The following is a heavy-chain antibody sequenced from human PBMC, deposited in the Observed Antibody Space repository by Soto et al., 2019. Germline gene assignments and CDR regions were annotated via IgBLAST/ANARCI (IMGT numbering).Heavy chain of an antibody. Sequence: SETLSLTCTVSGGSISSSSYYWGWIRQPPGKGLEWIGSIYYSGSTYYNPSLKSRVTISVDTSKNQFSLKLSSVTAADTAVYYCARLGRDSSSWHHFDYWGQGTLVTVSS. J-gene: IGHJ4*02. CDR3: ARLGRDSSSWHHFDY. CDR2: IYYSGST. V-gene: IGHV4-39*01. CDR1: GGSISSSSYY. D-gene: IGHD6-13*01.